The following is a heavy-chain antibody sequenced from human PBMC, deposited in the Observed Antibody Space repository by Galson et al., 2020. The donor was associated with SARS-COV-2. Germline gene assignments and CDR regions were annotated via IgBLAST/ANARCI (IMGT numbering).Heavy chain of an antibody. CDR1: GGSISSGGYY. CDR3: ARAYGGRFGELLQNPPSGMDV. V-gene: IGHV4-31*03. Sequence: SETLSLTCTVSGGSISSGGYYWSWIRQHPGKGLEWIGYIYYSGSTYYNPSLKSRVTISVDTSKNQFSLKLSSVTAADTAVYYCARAYGGRFGELLQNPPSGMDVWGQGTTVTVSS. D-gene: IGHD3-10*01. J-gene: IGHJ6*02. CDR2: IYYSGST.